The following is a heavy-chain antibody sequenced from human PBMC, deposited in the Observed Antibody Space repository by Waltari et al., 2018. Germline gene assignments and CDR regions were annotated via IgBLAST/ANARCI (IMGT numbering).Heavy chain of an antibody. J-gene: IGHJ4*02. CDR1: GFPFSSYA. CDR3: AKALSLYYDSSSWDY. CDR2: ISGSGGST. D-gene: IGHD3-22*01. V-gene: IGHV3-23*01. Sequence: EVQLLESGGGLVQPGGSLRLSCAASGFPFSSYAMSWVRQAPGKGLEWVSAISGSGGSTYYADSVKGRFTISRDNSKNTLYLQMNSLRAEDTAVYYCAKALSLYYDSSSWDYWGQGTLVTVSS.